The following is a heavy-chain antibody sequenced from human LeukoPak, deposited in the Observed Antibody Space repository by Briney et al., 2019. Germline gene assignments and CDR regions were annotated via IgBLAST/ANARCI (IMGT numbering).Heavy chain of an antibody. CDR1: GFTFSNYW. D-gene: IGHD3-10*01. CDR2: ISGSGGST. CDR3: AKSADVGYYFDY. V-gene: IGHV3-23*01. Sequence: GGSLRLSCAASGFTFSNYWLHWVRQAPGEGLEWVSAISGSGGSTYYADSVKGRFTISRDNSKNTLYLQMNSLRAEDTAVYYCAKSADVGYYFDYWGQGTLVTVSS. J-gene: IGHJ4*02.